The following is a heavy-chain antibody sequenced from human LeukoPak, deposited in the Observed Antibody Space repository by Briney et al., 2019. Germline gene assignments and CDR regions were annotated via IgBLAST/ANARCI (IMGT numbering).Heavy chain of an antibody. V-gene: IGHV1-8*01. Sequence: GASVKVSCTASGYTFTSYDINWVRQAPGQGLEWMGWMNPNSGNTGYAQKFQGRVTMTRNTPISTAYMELSSLRSEDTAVYYCARDTQYYYDSSGYNPWGQGTLVTVSS. D-gene: IGHD3-22*01. CDR1: GYTFTSYD. CDR3: ARDTQYYYDSSGYNP. J-gene: IGHJ5*02. CDR2: MNPNSGNT.